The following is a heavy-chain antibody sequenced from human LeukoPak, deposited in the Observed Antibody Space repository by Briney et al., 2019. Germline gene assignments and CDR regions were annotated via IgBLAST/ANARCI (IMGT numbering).Heavy chain of an antibody. CDR2: INHSGST. CDR3: ARSVIGWFDP. Sequence: SETLSLTCAVYGGSFSGYYWSWIRQPPGKGLEGIGEINHSGSTNYNPFLESRVTISVDTSNNQFSLKLSSVTAADTAVYYCARSVIGWFDPWGQGTLVTVSS. D-gene: IGHD2-21*01. J-gene: IGHJ5*02. CDR1: GGSFSGYY. V-gene: IGHV4-34*01.